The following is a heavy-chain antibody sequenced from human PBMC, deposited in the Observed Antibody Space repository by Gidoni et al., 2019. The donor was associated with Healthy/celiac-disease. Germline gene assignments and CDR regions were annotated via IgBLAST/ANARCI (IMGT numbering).Heavy chain of an antibody. CDR1: GFTFGSYE. V-gene: IGHV3-48*03. Sequence: EVQLVESGGGLVQPGGSLRLSCAASGFTFGSYEMNWVRQAPGKGLEWVSYISSSGSTIYYADSVKGRFTISRDNAKNSLYLQMNSLRAEDTAVYYCAREASRITIFGVGAPSDAFDIWGQGTMVTVSS. D-gene: IGHD3-3*01. CDR3: AREASRITIFGVGAPSDAFDI. CDR2: ISSSGSTI. J-gene: IGHJ3*02.